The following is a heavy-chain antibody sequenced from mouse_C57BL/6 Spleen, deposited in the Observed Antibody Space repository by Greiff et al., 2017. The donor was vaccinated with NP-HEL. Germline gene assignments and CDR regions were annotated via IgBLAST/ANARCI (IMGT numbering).Heavy chain of an antibody. CDR3: ARGGSNPYAMDY. CDR1: GYTFTDYY. Sequence: VQLQQSGPVLVKPGASVKMSCKASGYTFTDYYMNWVKQSHGKSLEWIGVINPYNGGTSYNQKFKGKATLTVDKSSSTAYMELNSLTSEDSAVYYWARGGSNPYAMDYWGQGTSVTVSS. V-gene: IGHV1-19*01. J-gene: IGHJ4*01. CDR2: INPYNGGT. D-gene: IGHD2-5*01.